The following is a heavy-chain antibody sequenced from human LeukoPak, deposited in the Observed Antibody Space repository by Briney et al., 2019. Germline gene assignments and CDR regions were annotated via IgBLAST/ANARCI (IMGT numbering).Heavy chain of an antibody. D-gene: IGHD1-26*01. CDR2: MNPNSGNT. J-gene: IGHJ4*02. Sequence: ASVKVSCKASGYTFTSYDVNWVRQATGQGLEWMGWMNPNSGNTGLAQKFQGRVTLTRDTSLSTAYMELSSLRSEDTAVYYCARGDTGELHFDYWGQGTLVTVSS. V-gene: IGHV1-8*01. CDR3: ARGDTGELHFDY. CDR1: GYTFTSYD.